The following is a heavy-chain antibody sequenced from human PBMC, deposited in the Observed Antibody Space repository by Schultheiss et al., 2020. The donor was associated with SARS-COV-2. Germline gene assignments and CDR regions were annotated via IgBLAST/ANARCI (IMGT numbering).Heavy chain of an antibody. Sequence: SQTLSLTCAVSGGSITTNNWWNWVRQPPGKGLEWIGYIYYSGSTNYNPSLKSRVTISVDTSKKEFSLKLTSLTAADTAIYYCARGNDFVYFFDSWGQGTLVTVSS. D-gene: IGHD3-3*01. V-gene: IGHV4-4*02. J-gene: IGHJ4*02. CDR3: ARGNDFVYFFDS. CDR2: IYYSGST. CDR1: GGSITTNNW.